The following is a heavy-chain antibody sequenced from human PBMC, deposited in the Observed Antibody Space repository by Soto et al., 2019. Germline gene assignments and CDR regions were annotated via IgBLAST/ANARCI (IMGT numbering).Heavy chain of an antibody. CDR3: AKDSGYNYGYFRWFDP. V-gene: IGHV4-59*01. CDR2: IFYSGST. Sequence: PSETLSLTCTVSGGSISNYYWSWIRQPPARGLEWIGHIFYSGSTNYNPALMSRVTISVDTSKSQFSLKLSSVTAADTAVYYCAKDSGYNYGYFRWFDPWGQGTLVTVSS. J-gene: IGHJ5*02. CDR1: GGSISNYY. D-gene: IGHD5-18*01.